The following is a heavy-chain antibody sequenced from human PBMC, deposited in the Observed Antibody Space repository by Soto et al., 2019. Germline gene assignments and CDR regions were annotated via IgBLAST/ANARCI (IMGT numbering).Heavy chain of an antibody. CDR3: ARSPPSSYYGGSGTFDY. Sequence: PSETLSLTCAVSGGFTSTNNWWSWVRQPPGKGLEWIGDAYHSGNTEYNPSLKSRVSISVDKSKNQISLKLTSATAADTAVYYCARSPPSSYYGGSGTFDYWGQGTLVTVSS. J-gene: IGHJ4*02. CDR2: AYHSGNT. D-gene: IGHD3-10*01. V-gene: IGHV4-4*02. CDR1: GGFTSTNNW.